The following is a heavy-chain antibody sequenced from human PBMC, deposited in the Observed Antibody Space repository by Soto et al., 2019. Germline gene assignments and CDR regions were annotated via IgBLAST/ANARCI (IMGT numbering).Heavy chain of an antibody. Sequence: QVHLVQSGVEVKKPGASVKVSCTAHGYNLREYGVSWLRQVTGQGFEWMGWISGDNVNRRSSQRFQDRLTMTTDTSTNTDSMELRSLRSDDTAVYFCGREGQQLAQEQYFQFNGVDVWGQGTSGTVSS. D-gene: IGHD6-13*01. J-gene: IGHJ6*02. V-gene: IGHV1-18*01. CDR2: ISGDNVNR. CDR3: GREGQQLAQEQYFQFNGVDV. CDR1: GYNLREYG.